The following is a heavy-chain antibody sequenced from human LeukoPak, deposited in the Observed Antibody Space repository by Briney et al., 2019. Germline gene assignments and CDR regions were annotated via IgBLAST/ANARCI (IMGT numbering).Heavy chain of an antibody. V-gene: IGHV1-2*02. CDR1: GYTFTDYY. D-gene: IGHD3-16*01. CDR3: ARARDPWGPNWFDP. J-gene: IGHJ5*02. Sequence: GASVKVSCKASGYTFTDYYMHWVRQAPGQGFEWMGWINPNDGDTNYAQKFQGRVTMTRDTSTSTAYMELRSLRSDDTAVYYCARARDPWGPNWFDPWGQGTLVTVSS. CDR2: INPNDGDT.